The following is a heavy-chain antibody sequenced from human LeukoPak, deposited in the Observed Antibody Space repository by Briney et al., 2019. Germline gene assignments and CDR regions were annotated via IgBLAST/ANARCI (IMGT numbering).Heavy chain of an antibody. CDR1: GGTFSSYA. D-gene: IGHD1-7*01. CDR2: IIPIFGTA. CDR3: ARGYRLTGTTPSNWFDP. Sequence: ASVKVSCKASGGTFSSYAISWVRQAPGQGLEWMGRIIPIFGTANYAQKFQGRVTITTDESTSTAYMELSSLRSEDTAVYYCARGYRLTGTTPSNWFDPWGQGTLVTVSS. V-gene: IGHV1-69*05. J-gene: IGHJ5*02.